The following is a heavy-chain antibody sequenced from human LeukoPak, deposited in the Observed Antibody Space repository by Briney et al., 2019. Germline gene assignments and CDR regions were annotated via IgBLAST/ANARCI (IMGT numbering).Heavy chain of an antibody. CDR2: IAWDGGFE. Sequence: GGSLRLSCEASGFTFGSYTMHWVRQAPGKGLECVSLIAWDGGFEYYADSVKGRFTISRDNSKNSLYLQMNGLRPEDTAFYYCSRDIGMVVGTVLHSWGQGTLVTVSS. V-gene: IGHV3-43*01. CDR3: SRDIGMVVGTVLHS. D-gene: IGHD1-7*01. J-gene: IGHJ4*02. CDR1: GFTFGSYT.